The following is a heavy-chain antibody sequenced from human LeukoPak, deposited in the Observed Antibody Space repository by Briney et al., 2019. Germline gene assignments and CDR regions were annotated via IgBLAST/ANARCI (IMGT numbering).Heavy chain of an antibody. Sequence: GGSLRLSCAASGFTFSSYWMSWVRQAPGKGLEWVANIKQDGSEKYYVDSVKGRFTISRDNAKNPLYLQMNSLRAEDTAVYYCARTLGYCTNGVCSKTAEYFQHWGQGTLVTVSS. CDR2: IKQDGSEK. D-gene: IGHD2-8*01. J-gene: IGHJ1*01. V-gene: IGHV3-7*01. CDR3: ARTLGYCTNGVCSKTAEYFQH. CDR1: GFTFSSYW.